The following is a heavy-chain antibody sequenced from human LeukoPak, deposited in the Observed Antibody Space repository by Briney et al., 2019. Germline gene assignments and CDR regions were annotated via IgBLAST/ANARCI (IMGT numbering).Heavy chain of an antibody. D-gene: IGHD1-26*01. J-gene: IGHJ4*02. Sequence: GSLRLSCAASGFTFSSYAMHWVRQAPGKGLEWVAVISYDGSNKYYADSVKGRFTISRDNAKNSLYLQMNSLRVEDTAVYYCAKGKNSGTYAYYFDYWGQGTLVTVSS. V-gene: IGHV3-30-3*01. CDR1: GFTFSSYA. CDR2: ISYDGSNK. CDR3: AKGKNSGTYAYYFDY.